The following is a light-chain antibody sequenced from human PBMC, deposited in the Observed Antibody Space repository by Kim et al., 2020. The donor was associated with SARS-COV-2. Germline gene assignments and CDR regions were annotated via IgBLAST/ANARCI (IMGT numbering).Light chain of an antibody. CDR1: KLGDKY. J-gene: IGLJ2*01. V-gene: IGLV3-1*01. CDR2: QDS. Sequence: VSPGQTASITCAGDKLGDKYACWYQQKPGQSPVLVIYQDSKRPSGIPERFSGSNSGNTATLTISGTQAMDEADYYCQAWDSSTSVVFGGGTKLTVL. CDR3: QAWDSSTSVV.